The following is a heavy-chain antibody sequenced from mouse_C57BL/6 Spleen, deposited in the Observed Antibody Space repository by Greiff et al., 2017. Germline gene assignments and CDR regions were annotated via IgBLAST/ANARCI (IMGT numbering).Heavy chain of an antibody. CDR3: ARGTVVYFDY. V-gene: IGHV1-42*01. J-gene: IGHJ2*01. CDR1: GYSFTGYY. D-gene: IGHD1-1*01. CDR2: INPSTGGT. Sequence: EVQRVESGPELVKPGASVKISCKASGYSFTGYYMNWVKQSPEKSLEWIGEINPSTGGTTYNQKFKAKATLTVDKSSSTAYMQLKSLTSEDSAVYYCARGTVVYFDYWGQGTTLTVSS.